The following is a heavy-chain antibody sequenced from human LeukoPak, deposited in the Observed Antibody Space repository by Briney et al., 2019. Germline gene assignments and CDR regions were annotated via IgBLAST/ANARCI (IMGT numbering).Heavy chain of an antibody. V-gene: IGHV3-30*03. D-gene: IGHD2-21*02. CDR1: GFTFSSYG. CDR2: ISYDGSNK. Sequence: AGGSLRLSCAASGFTFSSYGMHWVRQAPGKGLEWVAVISYDGSNKYYADSVKGRFTISRDNSKNTLYLQMNSLRAEDTAVYYCARDRHVVVTAIHSFGFDYWGQGTLVTVSS. CDR3: ARDRHVVVTAIHSFGFDY. J-gene: IGHJ4*02.